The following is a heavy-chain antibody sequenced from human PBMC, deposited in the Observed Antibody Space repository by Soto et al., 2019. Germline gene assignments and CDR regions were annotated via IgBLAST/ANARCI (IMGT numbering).Heavy chain of an antibody. Sequence: SETLSLTCTVSGGSISTYYWSWIRQPPGKGLEWIGYIYYSGGTNYNPSIKSRVIISVDTSKNQFSLKLSSVTSADTAVYYCARGGWRHIDYWGQGTLVTVSS. CDR1: GGSISTYY. J-gene: IGHJ4*02. CDR3: ARGGWRHIDY. CDR2: IYYSGGT. D-gene: IGHD3-3*01. V-gene: IGHV4-59*08.